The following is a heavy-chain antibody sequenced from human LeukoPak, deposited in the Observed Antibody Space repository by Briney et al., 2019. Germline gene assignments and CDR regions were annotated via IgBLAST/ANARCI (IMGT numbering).Heavy chain of an antibody. V-gene: IGHV4-4*07. CDR2: IYTSGST. CDR3: ARMVRRLERLNIGRSSDYATGYYFDY. Sequence: SETLSLTCTVSGDSISSYYWSWIRQPAGKGLEWIGRIYTSGSTNYNPSLKSRVTMSLDTSKNQFSLKLSSVTAADTAVYYCARMVRRLERLNIGRSSDYATGYYFDYWGQGTLVTVSS. J-gene: IGHJ4*02. CDR1: GDSISSYY. D-gene: IGHD5-12*01.